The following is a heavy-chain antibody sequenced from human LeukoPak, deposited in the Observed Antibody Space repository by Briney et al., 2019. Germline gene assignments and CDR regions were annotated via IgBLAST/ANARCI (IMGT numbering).Heavy chain of an antibody. Sequence: GGSLRLSCAASGFTVSSNYMSWVRQAPGKGLEWVSVIYSGGSTYYADSVKGRFTISRDNSKNTLYPQMNSLRAEDTAVYYCARERRGYFDYWGQGTLVTVSS. J-gene: IGHJ4*02. CDR2: IYSGGST. D-gene: IGHD5-12*01. CDR3: ARERRGYFDY. CDR1: GFTVSSNY. V-gene: IGHV3-53*01.